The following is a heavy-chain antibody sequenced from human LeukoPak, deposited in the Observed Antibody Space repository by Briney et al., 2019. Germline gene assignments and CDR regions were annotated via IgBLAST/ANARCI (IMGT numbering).Heavy chain of an antibody. Sequence: SVKVSCKASGGTFSSYAISWVRQAPGQGLEWMGGIIPIFGTANYAQKFQGRVTITADKSTSTAYMELSSLRSEDTAVYYRASQPSGGSAWEGIDPWGQGTLVTVSS. V-gene: IGHV1-69*06. CDR2: IIPIFGTA. D-gene: IGHD2-15*01. CDR1: GGTFSSYA. CDR3: ASQPSGGSAWEGIDP. J-gene: IGHJ5*02.